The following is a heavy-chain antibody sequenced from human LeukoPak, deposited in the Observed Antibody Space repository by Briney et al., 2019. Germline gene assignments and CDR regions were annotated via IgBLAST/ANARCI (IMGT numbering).Heavy chain of an antibody. CDR3: AKDSLYQLLPLGY. V-gene: IGHV3-30*02. D-gene: IGHD2-2*01. Sequence: GGSLRLSCAASGFTFSSYGMHWVRQAPCKGLEWVAFIRYDGSNKYYADSVKGRFTISRDNSKNTLYLQMNSLRAEDTAVYYCAKDSLYQLLPLGYWGQGTLVTVSS. CDR1: GFTFSSYG. J-gene: IGHJ4*02. CDR2: IRYDGSNK.